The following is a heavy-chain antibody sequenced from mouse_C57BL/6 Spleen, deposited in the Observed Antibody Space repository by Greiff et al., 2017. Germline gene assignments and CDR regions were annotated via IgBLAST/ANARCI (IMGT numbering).Heavy chain of an antibody. CDR1: GFNIKDDY. V-gene: IGHV14-4*01. J-gene: IGHJ3*01. CDR2: IDPEIGDT. Sequence: EVQLQQSGAELVRPGASVKLSCTASGFNIKDDYMHWVKQRPEQGLEWIGWIDPEIGDTEYASKFQGKATITADTSSNTAYLQLSSLTSEDTAVYYCTTSRFAYWGQGTLVTVSA. CDR3: TTSRFAY.